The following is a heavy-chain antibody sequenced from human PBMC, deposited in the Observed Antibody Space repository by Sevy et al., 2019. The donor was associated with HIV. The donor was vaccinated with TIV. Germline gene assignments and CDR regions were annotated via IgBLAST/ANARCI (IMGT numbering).Heavy chain of an antibody. CDR2: IYFDGTT. Sequence: SETLSLTCTVSGGSIGRYFWSWIRQSRGRGLEWIGYIYFDGTTDYNSSLKSRVTISLDTSKNQFSLSLNSVTAADTAVYYCARDAGNYHDSSNYQYVYAFDIWGQRTLVTVSS. D-gene: IGHD3-22*01. V-gene: IGHV4-59*01. CDR3: ARDAGNYHDSSNYQYVYAFDI. J-gene: IGHJ3*02. CDR1: GGSIGRYF.